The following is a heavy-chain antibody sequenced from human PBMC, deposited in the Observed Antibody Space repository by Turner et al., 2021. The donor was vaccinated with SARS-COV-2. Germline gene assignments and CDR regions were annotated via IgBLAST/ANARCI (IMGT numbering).Heavy chain of an antibody. J-gene: IGHJ4*02. CDR3: AKQLGLYSNPMYYFDY. CDR1: GFTFSSYG. V-gene: IGHV3-30*18. D-gene: IGHD4-4*01. Sequence: VQLVESGGGVVQPGRSLRLSCAASGFTFSSYGMHWVRQDPGKGLEWVAVISYDGNNKYYADSVKGRFTISRDNSKNTLYLQMNSLRAEDTGVYYCAKQLGLYSNPMYYFDYWGQGTLVTVSS. CDR2: ISYDGNNK.